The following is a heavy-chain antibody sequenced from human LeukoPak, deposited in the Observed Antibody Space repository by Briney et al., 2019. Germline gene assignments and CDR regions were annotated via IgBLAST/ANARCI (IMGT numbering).Heavy chain of an antibody. J-gene: IGHJ4*02. CDR1: GYIFTGYY. CDR3: ARDLMDVRGVITPENYFDY. V-gene: IGHV1-2*02. Sequence: ASVKVSCKASGYIFTGYYMHWVRQAPGQGLEWMGWIHPNSGGTNYAQKFQGRVTMTRDTSISTAYMELSRLRSDDTAVYYCARDLMDVRGVITPENYFDYWGQGTLVTVSS. CDR2: IHPNSGGT. D-gene: IGHD3-10*02.